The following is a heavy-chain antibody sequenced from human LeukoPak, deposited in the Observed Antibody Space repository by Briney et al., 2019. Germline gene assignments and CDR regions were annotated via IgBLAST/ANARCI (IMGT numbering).Heavy chain of an antibody. CDR2: IYTSGST. CDR3: ARVGGDHPLSYFDY. D-gene: IGHD1-26*01. Sequence: PSETLSLTCTVSGGSISSYYWSWIRQPAGKGLEWIGRIYTSGSTNYNPSLKSRVTISVDKSKNQFSLKLSSVTAADTAAYYCARVGGDHPLSYFDYWGQGTLVTVSS. CDR1: GGSISSYY. V-gene: IGHV4-4*07. J-gene: IGHJ4*02.